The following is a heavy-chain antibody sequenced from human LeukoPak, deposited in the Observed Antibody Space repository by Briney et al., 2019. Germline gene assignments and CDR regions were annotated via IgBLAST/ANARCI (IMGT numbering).Heavy chain of an antibody. J-gene: IGHJ5*02. CDR3: ARQYNWLGP. CDR1: GGSISSYY. CDR2: IYYSGTT. V-gene: IGHV4-59*08. Sequence: SETLSLTCTVSGGSISSYYWSWIRQPPWKGLEWIGFIYYSGTTNYNPSLKSRVTMSMDTSRNQFSLKLSSVTAAGTAIYLCARQYNWLGPWGQGTLVTVSS.